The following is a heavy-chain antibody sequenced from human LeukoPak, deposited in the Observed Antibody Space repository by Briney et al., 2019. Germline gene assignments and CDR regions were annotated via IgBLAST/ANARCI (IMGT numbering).Heavy chain of an antibody. J-gene: IGHJ4*02. CDR2: IRSKAYGETA. V-gene: IGHV3-49*03. CDR1: GFTFGDYA. Sequence: GGSLRLSCTASGFTFGDYAMSWIRQAPGKGLEWVGFIRSKAYGETADYAASVKGRFTISRDDSKAIAYLQMDSLKTEDTAVYHCTRDRGAYNLYDYWGQGTLVTVSS. CDR3: TRDRGAYNLYDY. D-gene: IGHD1-1*01.